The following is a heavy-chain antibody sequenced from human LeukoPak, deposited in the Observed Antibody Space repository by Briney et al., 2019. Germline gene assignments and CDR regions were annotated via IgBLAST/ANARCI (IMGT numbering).Heavy chain of an antibody. V-gene: IGHV3-30*04. Sequence: TGGSLRLSCAASGFTFSSYPMHWVRQAPGEGLEWVAAILYDGNEKFYADSVKGRFTISRDNSESTLYLQINSLRAEDTAVFYCAREGLSRHFDLDYWGQGTLVTVSS. D-gene: IGHD3-9*01. CDR3: AREGLSRHFDLDY. CDR2: ILYDGNEK. J-gene: IGHJ4*02. CDR1: GFTFSSYP.